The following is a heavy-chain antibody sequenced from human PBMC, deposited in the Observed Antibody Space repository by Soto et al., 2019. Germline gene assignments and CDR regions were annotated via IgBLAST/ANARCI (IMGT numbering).Heavy chain of an antibody. V-gene: IGHV3-23*01. CDR1: GFTFSSYA. CDR2: ISGSGGST. Sequence: PGGSLRLSCAASGFTFSSYAMSWVRQAPGKGLEWVSAISGSGGSTYYADSVKGRFTISRDNSKNTLYLQMNSLRAGDTAVYYCAKEIIVVAGTMVSNDYWGQGTLVTVSS. D-gene: IGHD6-19*01. J-gene: IGHJ4*02. CDR3: AKEIIVVAGTMVSNDY.